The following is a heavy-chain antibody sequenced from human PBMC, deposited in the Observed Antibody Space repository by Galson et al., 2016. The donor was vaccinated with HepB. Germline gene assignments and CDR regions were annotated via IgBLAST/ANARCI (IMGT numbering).Heavy chain of an antibody. J-gene: IGHJ4*02. CDR1: GFTFSTFS. D-gene: IGHD3-22*01. V-gene: IGHV3-11*04. CDR3: AGSYYDHHYYFDH. Sequence: SLRLSCAASGFTFSTFSMSWVRQAPGKGLEWIAYITSNGETVYYADSVKGRFAISRDNAKNSLFQQMNSLRAEDTALYFCAGSYYDHHYYFDHWGQGSLVTVSS. CDR2: ITSNGETV.